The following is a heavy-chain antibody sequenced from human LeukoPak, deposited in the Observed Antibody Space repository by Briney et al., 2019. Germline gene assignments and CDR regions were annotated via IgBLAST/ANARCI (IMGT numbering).Heavy chain of an antibody. D-gene: IGHD6-13*01. CDR3: ARLDYLYSSSWLRYYFDY. J-gene: IGHJ4*02. CDR2: IYSGGSA. Sequence: GGSLRLSCAASGFTVSSNYMSWVRQAPGKGLEWVSVIYSGGSAYYADSVKGRFTISRDNSKNTLYLQMNSLRAEDTAVYYCARLDYLYSSSWLRYYFDYWGQGTLVTVSS. V-gene: IGHV3-66*04. CDR1: GFTVSSNY.